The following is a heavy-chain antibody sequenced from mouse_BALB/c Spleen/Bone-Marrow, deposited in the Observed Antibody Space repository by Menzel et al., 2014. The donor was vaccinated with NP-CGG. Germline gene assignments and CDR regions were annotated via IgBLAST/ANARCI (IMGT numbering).Heavy chain of an antibody. CDR3: ARGDGNYPFYAMDY. CDR1: GYAFSSYW. V-gene: IGHV1-80*01. Sequence: VMLVESGAELVRPGFSVKITCKASGYAFSSYWMNWVKQRPGQGLEWIGQIYPGDGDTNYNGKFKGKATLTADKSSSTAYMQLSSLTSEDSAVYFCARGDGNYPFYAMDYWGQGTSVTVSS. D-gene: IGHD2-1*01. J-gene: IGHJ4*01. CDR2: IYPGDGDT.